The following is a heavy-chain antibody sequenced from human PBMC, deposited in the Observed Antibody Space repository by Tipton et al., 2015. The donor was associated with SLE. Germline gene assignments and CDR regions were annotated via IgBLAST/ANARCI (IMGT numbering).Heavy chain of an antibody. J-gene: IGHJ4*02. CDR3: AREEPVDPSFDY. V-gene: IGHV4-61*09. D-gene: IGHD1-14*01. CDR1: GGSISSGSYY. Sequence: TLSLTCTVSGGSISSGSYYWSWIRQPAGKGLEWIGYIYTSGSTNYNPSLKSRVTISVDTSKNQFSLKLSSVTAADTAVYYCAREEPVDPSFDYWGQGTLVTVSS. CDR2: IYTSGST.